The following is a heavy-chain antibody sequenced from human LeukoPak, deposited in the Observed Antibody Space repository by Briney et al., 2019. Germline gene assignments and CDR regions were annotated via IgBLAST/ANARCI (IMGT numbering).Heavy chain of an antibody. Sequence: ASVRVSCKSSGDTFTNYGINWVRQAPGQRPGWMGWFSTYNGDTKYAQKHKGRLTLTADTLKTTAYMELRTLISDDTATYYSAMGQGVITWGGADVYDVWGQGTTVIVSS. CDR1: GDTFTNYG. V-gene: IGHV1-18*01. CDR3: AMGQGVITWGGADVYDV. CDR2: FSTYNGDT. D-gene: IGHD3-16*01. J-gene: IGHJ3*01.